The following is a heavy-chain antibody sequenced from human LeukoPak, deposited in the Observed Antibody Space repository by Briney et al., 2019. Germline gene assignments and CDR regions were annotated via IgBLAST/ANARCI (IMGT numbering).Heavy chain of an antibody. CDR2: INHSGST. Sequence: PSETLSLTCAVYGGSFSGYYWSWIRRPPGKGLEWIGEINHSGSTNYNPSLKSRVTISVDTSKNQFSLKLSSVTAADTAVYYCARGLITLVRGVIVEYYYYYMDVWGKGTTVTVSS. CDR3: ARGLITLVRGVIVEYYYYYMDV. D-gene: IGHD3-10*01. V-gene: IGHV4-34*01. CDR1: GGSFSGYY. J-gene: IGHJ6*03.